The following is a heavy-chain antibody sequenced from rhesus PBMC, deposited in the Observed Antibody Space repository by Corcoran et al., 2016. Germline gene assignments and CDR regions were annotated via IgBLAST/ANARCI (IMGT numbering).Heavy chain of an antibody. Sequence: QLQLQESGPGLVKPSETLSVTCAVSGGSISSNYWSWIRQPPGKGLEWIGRISGSGRSTDYNPALKSRVNISTDTSKNQFSLKLSSVTAADTTVYYCASHNWNYGDYFDYWGQGVLVTVSS. CDR2: ISGSGRST. D-gene: IGHD1-26*01. V-gene: IGHV4-173*01. J-gene: IGHJ4*01. CDR3: ASHNWNYGDYFDY. CDR1: GGSISSNY.